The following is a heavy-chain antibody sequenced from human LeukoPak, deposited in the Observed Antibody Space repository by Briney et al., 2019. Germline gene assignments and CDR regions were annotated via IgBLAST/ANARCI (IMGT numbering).Heavy chain of an antibody. CDR1: GFTFSTSW. Sequence: GGSLRLSCSASGFTFSTSWMHWVRQASGKGLMWVSRINSDGSSRSYADSVKGRFTISRDSAKNTLHLQMNSLKVEDTAVYYCAREGLTIDYWGQGALVTVSS. CDR2: INSDGSSR. V-gene: IGHV3-74*01. CDR3: AREGLTIDY. J-gene: IGHJ4*02.